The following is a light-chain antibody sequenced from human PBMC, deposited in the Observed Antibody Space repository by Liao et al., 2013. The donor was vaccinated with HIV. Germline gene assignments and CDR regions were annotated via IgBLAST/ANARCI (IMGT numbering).Light chain of an antibody. Sequence: SYELTQPPSVSVAPGETARITCGGDNIVTKSVHWYQQKPGQAPVLVIYFDSDRPSAIPERFSGSNSGNTATLTISGTQAMDEADYYCQAWDSSTEVFGGGTKLTVL. CDR2: FDS. J-gene: IGLJ2*01. V-gene: IGLV3-21*01. CDR1: NIVTKS. CDR3: QAWDSSTEV.